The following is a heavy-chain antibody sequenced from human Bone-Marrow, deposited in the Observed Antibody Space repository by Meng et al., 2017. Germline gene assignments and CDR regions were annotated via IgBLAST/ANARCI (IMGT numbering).Heavy chain of an antibody. V-gene: IGHV4-34*01. J-gene: IGHJ4*02. CDR3: ARGSWLQLWLQDY. CDR2: INHSGSN. D-gene: IGHD5-18*01. Sequence: QAHIQQWGAGLLKASETLSLTSAVYGGSCCGYYWSWIRTPPGKGLEWIGEINHSGSNNYNPSLKSRVTISVDTSKNQFSLKLSFVTAADTAVYYCARGSWLQLWLQDYWGQGTLVTVSS. CDR1: GGSCCGYY.